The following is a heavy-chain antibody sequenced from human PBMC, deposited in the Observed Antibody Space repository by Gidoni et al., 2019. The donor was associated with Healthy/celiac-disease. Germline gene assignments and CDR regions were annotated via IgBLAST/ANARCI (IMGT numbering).Heavy chain of an antibody. CDR3: ARGLNWDVVVTEASWFDP. V-gene: IGHV4-31*03. CDR1: GGPISSGGYH. D-gene: IGHD2-21*02. Sequence: QVQLQESGPGLVKPSQPLSLTCTVSGGPISSGGYHWGWYRQHPGKGLEWVGYIYYSGSTYYNPTLKSRVTISVDTSKNQFSLKLSSVTAADTAVYYCARGLNWDVVVTEASWFDPWGQGTLVTVSS. J-gene: IGHJ5*02. CDR2: IYYSGST.